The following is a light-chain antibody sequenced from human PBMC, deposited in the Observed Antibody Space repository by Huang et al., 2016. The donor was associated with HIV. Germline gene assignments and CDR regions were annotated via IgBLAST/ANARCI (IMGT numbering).Light chain of an antibody. CDR2: DAS. J-gene: IGKJ3*01. CDR3: QQYDDLPLT. Sequence: DIQMTQSPSSLSASVGDRVTITCQATQDITNYLNWYQKKPGKDPKLLIYDASNLETGVPSRFSGSGSGTDFTFSISSLQPEDIATYYCQQYDDLPLTFGPGTTVEI. V-gene: IGKV1-33*01. CDR1: QDITNY.